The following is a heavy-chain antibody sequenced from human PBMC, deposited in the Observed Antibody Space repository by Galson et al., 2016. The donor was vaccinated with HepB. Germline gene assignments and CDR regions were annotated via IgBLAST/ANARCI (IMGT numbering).Heavy chain of an antibody. CDR2: ISYDGRNK. D-gene: IGHD3-10*01. V-gene: IGHV3-30*04. CDR3: ARELPGTNYFDY. CDR1: GFTFSRYV. J-gene: IGHJ4*02. Sequence: SLRLSCAASGFTFSRYVMHWVRQAPGKGLEWVAFISYDGRNKDCADSVKGRFTISRDNSKNKLFLQMYSLRAEDTAVYFCARELPGTNYFDYWGQGTLVTVSS.